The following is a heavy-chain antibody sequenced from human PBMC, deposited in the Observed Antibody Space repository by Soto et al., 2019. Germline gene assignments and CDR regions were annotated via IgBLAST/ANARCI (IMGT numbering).Heavy chain of an antibody. Sequence: EVQLVESGGGLVQPGGSLRLSCEASGFTFRNYDMHWVRQGPGKGLEWVSGISAAGDPDYADSVEGGFTISRENAQNSFFLQMNSLRDGDTAVYYCARTDRDFYGLDVWGQGTTVIVSS. V-gene: IGHV3-13*05. CDR1: GFTFRNYD. CDR3: ARTDRDFYGLDV. J-gene: IGHJ6*02. CDR2: ISAAGDP.